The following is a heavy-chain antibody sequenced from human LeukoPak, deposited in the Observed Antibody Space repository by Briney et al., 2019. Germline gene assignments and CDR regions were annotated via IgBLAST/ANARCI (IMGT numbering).Heavy chain of an antibody. Sequence: ASVKVSCKASGYTFTGYYMHWVRQAPGQGLEWMGWINPNSGGTNYAQKFQGRVTMTRDTSISTAYMELSRLRSDDTAVYYCATVSYYYDSSGPLGDYWGQGTLVTVSS. CDR1: GYTFTGYY. D-gene: IGHD3-22*01. CDR2: INPNSGGT. V-gene: IGHV1-2*02. CDR3: ATVSYYYDSSGPLGDY. J-gene: IGHJ4*02.